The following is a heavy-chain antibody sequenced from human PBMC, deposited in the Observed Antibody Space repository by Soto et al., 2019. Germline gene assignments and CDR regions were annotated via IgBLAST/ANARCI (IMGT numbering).Heavy chain of an antibody. J-gene: IGHJ4*02. Sequence: SQTRSLTCAISGDSVSSNSAAWNCISQSPSRGLEWLGRTYYRSKWYSGYAVSMKSRITIKPDTSKNQFSLQLNSVTPEDTAVYYCARSSGYFDHWGRGILVTVSS. D-gene: IGHD6-19*01. CDR1: GDSVSSNSAA. CDR3: ARSSGYFDH. CDR2: TYYRSKWYS. V-gene: IGHV6-1*01.